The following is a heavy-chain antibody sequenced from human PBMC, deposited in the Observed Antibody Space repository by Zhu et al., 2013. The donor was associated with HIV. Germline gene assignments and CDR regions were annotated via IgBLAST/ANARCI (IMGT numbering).Heavy chain of an antibody. Sequence: QVQLLQSGAEVKKPGASVKVSCKPFGYTFTAYYIHWLRQATGQGLEWMGWMNPNSGNTGYAQKFQGRVTMTRNTSISTAYMELSSLRSEDTAVYYCARSPSGYSSGWYNYWGQGTLVTVSS. D-gene: IGHD6-19*01. J-gene: IGHJ4*02. CDR3: ARSPSGYSSGWYNY. CDR2: MNPNSGNT. CDR1: GYTFTAYY. V-gene: IGHV1-8*02.